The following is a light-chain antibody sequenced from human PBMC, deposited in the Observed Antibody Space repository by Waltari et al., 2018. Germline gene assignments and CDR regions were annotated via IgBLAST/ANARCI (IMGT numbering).Light chain of an antibody. CDR3: QQYSNWPPT. Sequence: ETVMTQPPATLSVSSGEGATLSCRASESVSTKLAWYQRKSGQAPRLLIYGASTRATGIPARFSGTGSGTEFTLTVSSLQSEDFALYYCQQYSNWPPTFGQGTKVDIK. J-gene: IGKJ1*01. V-gene: IGKV3-15*01. CDR2: GAS. CDR1: ESVSTK.